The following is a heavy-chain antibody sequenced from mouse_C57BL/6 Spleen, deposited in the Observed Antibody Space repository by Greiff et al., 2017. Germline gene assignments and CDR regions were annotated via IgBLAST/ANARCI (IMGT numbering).Heavy chain of an antibody. V-gene: IGHV1-52*01. CDR1: GYTFTSYW. D-gene: IGHD2-4*01. CDR3: ASYDYDGWFAY. J-gene: IGHJ3*01. CDR2: IDPSDSET. Sequence: VQLQQPGAELVRPGSSVKLSCKASGYTFTSYWMHWVKQRPIQGLEWIGNIDPSDSETHYNQKFKDKATLTVDKSSSTAYMQLSSLTSEDAAVYYCASYDYDGWFAYWGQGTLVTVSA.